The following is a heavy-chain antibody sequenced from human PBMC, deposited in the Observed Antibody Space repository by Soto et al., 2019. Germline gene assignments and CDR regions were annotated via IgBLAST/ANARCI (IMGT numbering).Heavy chain of an antibody. D-gene: IGHD1-26*01. CDR3: ARSSGGNFGIIIEGTNWFAP. Sequence: ASVNVSCKSPRDTFTSYYISWVRQAPGQGLECMGVINPHGGSTAYAQKFKGRVTLTRDTSASTVYMEVSSLTSEDTAMYYCARSSGGNFGIIIEGTNWFAPWGQGTLVTSPQ. CDR1: RDTFTSYY. V-gene: IGHV1-46*01. J-gene: IGHJ5*02. CDR2: INPHGGST.